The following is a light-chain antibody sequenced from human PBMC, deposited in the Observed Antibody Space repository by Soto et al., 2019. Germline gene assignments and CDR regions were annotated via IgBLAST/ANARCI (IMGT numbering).Light chain of an antibody. J-gene: IGLJ1*01. CDR1: SSNIGSNY. V-gene: IGLV1-47*02. CDR2: SNN. Sequence: QSVLTQPPSASGTPGQRVTISCSGSSSNIGSNYVYWYQQLPGTAPKLLIYSNNQRPSGVPDRFSGSKSGTSASLAISGLRSEDEADYYCAAWDDSLSVHYVFGTGTKATVL. CDR3: AAWDDSLSVHYV.